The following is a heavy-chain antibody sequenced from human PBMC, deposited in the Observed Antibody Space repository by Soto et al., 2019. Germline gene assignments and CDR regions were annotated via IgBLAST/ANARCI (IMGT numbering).Heavy chain of an antibody. CDR2: ITDTGTT. CDR3: ARDRSDSSSSYDAFDI. Sequence: QVQLQESGPGLVKPSETLSLTCSVSGGSVSSGGHYWSWIRQPPGKGLEWSAYITDTGTTNYNPSLKSRVTISLDMSKNRVTLRLDSVTAADTAVYYCARDRSDSSSSYDAFDIWGQGTMVTVSS. J-gene: IGHJ3*02. V-gene: IGHV4-61*08. CDR1: GGSVSSGGHY. D-gene: IGHD6-13*01.